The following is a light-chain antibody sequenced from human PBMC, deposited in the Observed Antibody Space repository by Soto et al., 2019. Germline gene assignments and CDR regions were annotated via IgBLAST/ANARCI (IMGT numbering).Light chain of an antibody. CDR2: GAS. Sequence: EIVLTQSPGTQSLSPGERVTLSCRASQSVSSIYLAWYQQKPGQAPGLLIYGASTRATGIPDRFSGSGSGTDFTLTISRLEPEDFAVYFCQHYGSSLITFGQGTRLEIK. CDR3: QHYGSSLIT. J-gene: IGKJ5*01. V-gene: IGKV3-20*01. CDR1: QSVSSIY.